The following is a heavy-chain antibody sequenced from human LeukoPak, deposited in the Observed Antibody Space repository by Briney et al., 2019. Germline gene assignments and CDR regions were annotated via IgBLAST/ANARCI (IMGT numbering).Heavy chain of an antibody. Sequence: GGSLRLSCAASGFTFSSYWMSWVRQAPGKGLEWVANIKQDGSEKYYVDSVKGRFTISRDNAKNSLYLQMNSLRAEDTAVYYCARRAGDYYDSSGYYFFDYWGQGTLVTASS. J-gene: IGHJ4*02. CDR2: IKQDGSEK. D-gene: IGHD3-22*01. CDR3: ARRAGDYYDSSGYYFFDY. V-gene: IGHV3-7*01. CDR1: GFTFSSYW.